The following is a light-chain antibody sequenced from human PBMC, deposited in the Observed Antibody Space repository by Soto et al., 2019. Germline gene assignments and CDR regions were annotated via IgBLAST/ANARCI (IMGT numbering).Light chain of an antibody. CDR2: AAS. CDR1: QGISSY. V-gene: IGKV1-9*01. Sequence: DIPLTQSPSFLSASVGDRVTITCRASQGISSYLAWYQQKPGKGPKLLIYAASTLQSGVPSRFSGSGSGTEFTLTISSLQPEDFATYYCQQLNSYPPYTFGQGTKLEIK. J-gene: IGKJ2*01. CDR3: QQLNSYPPYT.